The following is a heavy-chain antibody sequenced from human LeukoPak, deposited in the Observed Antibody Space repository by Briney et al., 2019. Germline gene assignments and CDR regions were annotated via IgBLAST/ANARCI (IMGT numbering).Heavy chain of an antibody. D-gene: IGHD3-16*02. CDR1: GYTFTSYA. CDR3: ARAYQRLGGLSFPDQ. CDR2: INTNTGNP. J-gene: IGHJ5*02. V-gene: IGHV7-4-1*02. Sequence: ASVKVSCKASGYTFTSYAMNWVRQAPGQGLEWMGWINTNTGNPTYVQGFTGRFVFSLDTSVSTAYLQISSLKADDTAVYYCARAYQRLGGLSFPDQWGQGTLVTVSS.